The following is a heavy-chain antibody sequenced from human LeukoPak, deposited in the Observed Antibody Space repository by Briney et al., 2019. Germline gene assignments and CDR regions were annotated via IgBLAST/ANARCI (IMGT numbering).Heavy chain of an antibody. V-gene: IGHV3-7*01. D-gene: IGHD1-26*01. CDR3: ARGSGSLGYYFDY. CDR1: GFTFSSYW. Sequence: GGSLRLSCAASGFTFSSYWMSWVRQAPGKGLEWVANIKQDGSEKYYVDSVKGRFTISRDNAKNSLYLQMNSLRAEDTAVYYCARGSGSLGYYFDYWGQGTLVTVSS. J-gene: IGHJ4*02. CDR2: IKQDGSEK.